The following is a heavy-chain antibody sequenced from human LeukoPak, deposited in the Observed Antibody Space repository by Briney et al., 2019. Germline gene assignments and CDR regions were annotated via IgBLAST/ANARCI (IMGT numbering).Heavy chain of an antibody. CDR1: GGSISSYY. D-gene: IGHD3-10*01. V-gene: IGHV4-59*01. CDR2: MYCRWST. J-gene: IGHJ4*02. CDR3: ARGYGSGTYYTPDFDY. Sequence: SETLSLTCTVSGGSISSYYWSWIRQPPGKGLEWIGYMYCRWSTNFNPSLKSRVTISVDTSKKQFSLKVRSVTAADTAVYYCARGYGSGTYYTPDFDYWGQGTLVTVSS.